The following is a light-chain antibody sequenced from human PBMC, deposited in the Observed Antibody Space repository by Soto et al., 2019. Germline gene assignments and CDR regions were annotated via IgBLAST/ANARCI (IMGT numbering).Light chain of an antibody. Sequence: DIQMTHSPSTLSASVGDRVTITCRASQSIDMYLAWYQEKPGKAPKLLIDKASSLESGVPSRYSGSGSGTEFHLNISNMQHDDFTKYYKQQYKSYPLTLGPGTEVNIK. CDR3: QQYKSYPLT. CDR2: KAS. J-gene: IGKJ3*01. V-gene: IGKV1-5*03. CDR1: QSIDMY.